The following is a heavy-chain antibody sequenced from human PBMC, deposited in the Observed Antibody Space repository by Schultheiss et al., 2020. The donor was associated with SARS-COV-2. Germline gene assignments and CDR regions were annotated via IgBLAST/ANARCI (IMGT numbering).Heavy chain of an antibody. J-gene: IGHJ6*03. V-gene: IGHV4-59*01. CDR1: GGSISSYY. CDR2: IYYSGST. CDR3: AREVFFYYYMDV. Sequence: SETLSLTCTVSGGSISSYYWSWIRQPPGKGLEWIGYIYYSGSTNYNPSLKSRVTLSVDTSKNQFSLKLSSVTAADTAVYYCAREVFFYYYMDVWGKGTTVTVSS. D-gene: IGHD2-21*01.